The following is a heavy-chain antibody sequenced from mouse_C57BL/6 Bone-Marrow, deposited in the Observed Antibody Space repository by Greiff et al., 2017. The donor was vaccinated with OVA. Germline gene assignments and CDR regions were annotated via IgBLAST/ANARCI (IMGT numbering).Heavy chain of an antibody. Sequence: QVQLKESGAELARPGASVKLSCKASGYTFTSYGISWVKQRTGQGLEWIGEIYPRSGNTYYNEKFKGKATLTADKSSSTAYMELRSLTSEDSAVYFCAREGVYYGNYGYYFDYWGQGTTLTVSS. J-gene: IGHJ2*01. D-gene: IGHD2-1*01. V-gene: IGHV1-81*01. CDR1: GYTFTSYG. CDR3: AREGVYYGNYGYYFDY. CDR2: IYPRSGNT.